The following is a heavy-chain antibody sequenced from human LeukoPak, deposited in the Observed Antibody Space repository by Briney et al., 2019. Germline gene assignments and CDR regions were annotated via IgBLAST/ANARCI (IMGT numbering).Heavy chain of an antibody. V-gene: IGHV3-23*01. CDR1: GFTFSSYA. J-gene: IGHJ2*01. Sequence: PGGSLTLSCAASGFTFSSYAMSWVRQAPGKGLEWASAISGSGGSTYYADSVKGRFTISRDNSKNTLYLQMNSLRAEDTAVYYCAKDPIPLLWFGESFDLWGRGTLVTVSS. D-gene: IGHD3-10*01. CDR3: AKDPIPLLWFGESFDL. CDR2: ISGSGGST.